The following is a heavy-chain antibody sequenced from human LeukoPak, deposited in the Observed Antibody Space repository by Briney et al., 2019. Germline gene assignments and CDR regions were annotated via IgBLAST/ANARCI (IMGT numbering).Heavy chain of an antibody. V-gene: IGHV1-69*13. J-gene: IGHJ4*02. D-gene: IGHD3-3*01. CDR1: GGTFSSYA. Sequence: SVKVSCKASGGTFSSYAISWVRQAPGQGLEWMGGIIPIFGTANYAQKFRGRVTITADESTSTAYMELSSLRSEDTAVYYCARSPITIFGVARIYYFDYWGQGTLVTVSS. CDR2: IIPIFGTA. CDR3: ARSPITIFGVARIYYFDY.